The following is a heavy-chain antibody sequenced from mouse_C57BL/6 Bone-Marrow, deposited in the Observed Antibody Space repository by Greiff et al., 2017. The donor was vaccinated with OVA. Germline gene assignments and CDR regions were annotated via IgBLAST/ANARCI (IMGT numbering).Heavy chain of an antibody. J-gene: IGHJ1*03. CDR3: AIVPLYDGYYVYWYFDV. V-gene: IGHV1-55*01. CDR1: GYTFTSYW. CDR2: IYPGSGST. Sequence: QVQLQQPGAELVKPGASVKMSCKASGYTFTSYWITWVKQRPGQGLEWIGDIYPGSGSTNYNEKFKSKATLTVDTSSSTAYMQLSSLTSEDSAGYCSAIVPLYDGYYVYWYFDVWGTGTTVTVSS. D-gene: IGHD2-3*01.